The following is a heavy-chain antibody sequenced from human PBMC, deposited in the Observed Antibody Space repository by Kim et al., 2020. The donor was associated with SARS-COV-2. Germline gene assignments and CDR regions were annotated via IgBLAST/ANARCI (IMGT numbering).Heavy chain of an antibody. V-gene: IGHV4-59*08. CDR2: ST. CDR3: ARQGGDYVDY. J-gene: IGHJ4*02. Sequence: STNYNPSLKSRVTISVDTSKNQFSLKLSSVTAADTAVYYCARQGGDYVDYWGQGTLVTVSS. D-gene: IGHD2-21*01.